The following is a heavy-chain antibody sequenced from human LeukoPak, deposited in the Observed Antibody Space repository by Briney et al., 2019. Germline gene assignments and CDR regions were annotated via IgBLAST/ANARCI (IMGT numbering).Heavy chain of an antibody. J-gene: IGHJ4*02. CDR2: IKSKTDGGTT. Sequence: GGSLRLSCEASGFTFSSYAMSWVRQAPGKGLEWVGRIKSKTDGGTTDYAAPVKGRFTISRDDSKNTLYLQMNSLKTEDTGVYYCTDLGDYAVGWGQGTLVTVSS. CDR1: GFTFSSYA. D-gene: IGHD4-17*01. CDR3: TDLGDYAVG. V-gene: IGHV3-15*01.